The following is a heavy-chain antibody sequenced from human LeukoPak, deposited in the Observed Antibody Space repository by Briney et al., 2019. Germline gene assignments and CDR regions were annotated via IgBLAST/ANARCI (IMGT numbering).Heavy chain of an antibody. CDR3: ARDTYYGSGSYYPQYYYMDV. CDR1: GGSFSGYY. J-gene: IGHJ6*03. V-gene: IGHV4-34*01. Sequence: SETLSLTCAVYGGSFSGYYWSWIRQPPGKGLEWIGEINNSGSTNYNPSLKSRVTISVDTSKNQFSLKLSSVTAADTAVYYCARDTYYGSGSYYPQYYYMDVWGKGTTVTVSS. CDR2: INNSGST. D-gene: IGHD3-10*01.